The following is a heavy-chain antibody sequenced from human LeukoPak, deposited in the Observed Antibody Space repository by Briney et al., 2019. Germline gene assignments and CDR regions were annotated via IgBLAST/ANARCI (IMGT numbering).Heavy chain of an antibody. Sequence: PSETLSLACAVYGGSFSGYYWSWIRQPPGKGLEWIGEINHSGSTNYNPSLKSRVTISVDMSKNQFSLKLSSGTAADTAVYYCARVPSSSWDFYYYMDVWGKGTTVTVSS. CDR2: INHSGST. V-gene: IGHV4-34*01. CDR1: GGSFSGYY. J-gene: IGHJ6*03. D-gene: IGHD6-13*01. CDR3: ARVPSSSWDFYYYMDV.